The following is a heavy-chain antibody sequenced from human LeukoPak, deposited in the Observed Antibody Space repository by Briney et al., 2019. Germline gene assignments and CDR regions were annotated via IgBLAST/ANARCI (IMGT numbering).Heavy chain of an antibody. CDR2: ISAYNGNT. CDR3: ARVSPYYYGSGSYDY. V-gene: IGHV1-18*01. Sequence: GASVKVSCKASGYTFTSYGISWVRQAPGQGLEWMGWISAYNGNTNYAQKLQGRVTMTTDTSTSTAYMELSSLRSEDTAVYYCARVSPYYYGSGSYDYWGQGTLVTVSS. D-gene: IGHD3-10*01. CDR1: GYTFTSYG. J-gene: IGHJ4*02.